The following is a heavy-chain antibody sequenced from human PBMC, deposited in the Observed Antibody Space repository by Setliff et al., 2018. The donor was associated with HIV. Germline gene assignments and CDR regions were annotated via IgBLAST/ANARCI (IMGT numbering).Heavy chain of an antibody. Sequence: PGESLTISCKASGYNFANYWIGWVRQRPGKGLEWMGIIYPGDSDTKYSPSFQGQVSISADKSTSTAFLQWISLKASDTATYYCARQPSGFLNPKDSFDFWGQGTRVTVS. CDR1: GYNFANYW. V-gene: IGHV5-51*01. CDR2: IYPGDSDT. CDR3: ARQPSGFLNPKDSFDF. J-gene: IGHJ3*01.